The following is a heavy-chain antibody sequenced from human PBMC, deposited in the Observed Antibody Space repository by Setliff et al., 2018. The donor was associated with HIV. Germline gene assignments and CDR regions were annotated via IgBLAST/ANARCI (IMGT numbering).Heavy chain of an antibody. CDR1: GGSFSGHY. CDR3: ARLNNWKGLNAFDI. V-gene: IGHV4-34*01. J-gene: IGHJ3*02. CDR2: INHSGSA. D-gene: IGHD1-20*01. Sequence: KPSETLSLTCAVYGGSFSGHYWTWIRQSPGKGLEWIGEINHSGSANYNSSLKSRVTISVDTSKSQFSLKLSSVTAADTAVYYCARLNNWKGLNAFDIWGQGTMVTVSS.